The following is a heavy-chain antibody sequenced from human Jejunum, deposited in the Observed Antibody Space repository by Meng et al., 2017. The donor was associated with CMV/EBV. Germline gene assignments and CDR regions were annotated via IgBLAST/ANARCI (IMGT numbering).Heavy chain of an antibody. CDR2: INPNSGGT. J-gene: IGHJ5*02. Sequence: SGYTFTAYYRHWVRQAPGQGLEWMGWINPNSGGTNYAKNVQGRVTMTRYRSIGSAYMELGRLTSDDTAMYYCARDLNESGNYAPFDPWGQGTLVTVSS. CDR1: GYTFTAYY. D-gene: IGHD1-26*01. V-gene: IGHV1-2*02. CDR3: ARDLNESGNYAPFDP.